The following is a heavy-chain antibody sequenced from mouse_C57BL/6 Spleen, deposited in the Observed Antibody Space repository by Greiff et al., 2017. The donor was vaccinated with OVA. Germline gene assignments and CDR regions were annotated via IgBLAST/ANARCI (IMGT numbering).Heavy chain of an antibody. CDR2: INPYNGGT. D-gene: IGHD2-2*01. V-gene: IGHV1-19*01. Sequence: VQLQQSGPVLVKPGASVKMSCKASGYTFTDYYMNWVKQSHGKSLEWIGVINPYNGGTSYNQKFKGKATLTVDKSSSTAYMELNSLTSEDSAVYYCARRDPMVTRTMDYWGQGTSVTVSS. CDR1: GYTFTDYY. J-gene: IGHJ4*01. CDR3: ARRDPMVTRTMDY.